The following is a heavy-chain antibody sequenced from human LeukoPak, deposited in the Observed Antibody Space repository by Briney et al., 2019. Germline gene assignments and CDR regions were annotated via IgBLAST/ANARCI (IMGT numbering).Heavy chain of an antibody. CDR1: GFTFSSYA. CDR2: ISYDGSNK. Sequence: GGSLRLSCAASGFTFSSYAMHWVRQAPGKGLEWVAVISYDGSNKYYADSVKGRFTISRDNSKNTLYLQMNSLRAEDTAVYYCVRDWAPASMQAAPFDCWGQGTLVTVSS. D-gene: IGHD2/OR15-2a*01. V-gene: IGHV3-30*04. J-gene: IGHJ4*02. CDR3: VRDWAPASMQAAPFDC.